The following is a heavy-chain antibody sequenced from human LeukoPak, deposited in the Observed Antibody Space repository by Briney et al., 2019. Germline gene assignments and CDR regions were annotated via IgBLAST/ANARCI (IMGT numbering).Heavy chain of an antibody. J-gene: IGHJ5*02. V-gene: IGHV4-31*03. CDR1: GGSISSGGYY. CDR3: ARGPCSGGSCYLDP. CDR2: IYYSAST. Sequence: PSQTLSLTCTVSGGSISSGGYYWSWIRQHPGKGLEWIGYIYYSASTYYNPSLKSRVTISVDTSKNQFSLKLSSVTAADTAVYYCARGPCSGGSCYLDPWGQGTLVTVSS. D-gene: IGHD2-15*01.